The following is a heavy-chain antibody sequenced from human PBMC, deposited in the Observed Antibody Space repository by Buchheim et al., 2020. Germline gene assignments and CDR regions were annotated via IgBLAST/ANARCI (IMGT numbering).Heavy chain of an antibody. Sequence: QVQLQESGPGLVKPSQTLSLTCTVSGGSISSGGYYWSWIRQHPGKGLEWIGYIYYSGSTYYNPSLKSRVTISVDTSKNQFSLKLSSVTAADTAVYYCASTREGYDSSGYYQEVYYYYGMDVWGQGTT. CDR2: IYYSGST. CDR1: GGSISSGGYY. V-gene: IGHV4-31*03. D-gene: IGHD3-22*01. J-gene: IGHJ6*02. CDR3: ASTREGYDSSGYYQEVYYYYGMDV.